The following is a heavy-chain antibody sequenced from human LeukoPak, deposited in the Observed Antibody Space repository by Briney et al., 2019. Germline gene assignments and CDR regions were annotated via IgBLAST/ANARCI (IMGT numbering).Heavy chain of an antibody. CDR2: TSLTGRT. J-gene: IGHJ4*02. D-gene: IGHD1-26*01. V-gene: IGHV4-4*02. Sequence: PSETLSLTCSVSGGSISSSDWYSLVRQPAREGLEWIGETSLTGRTNYDPSLKSRVTMSLDETKNHLALNLASVTAADTAVYYCSRESGPFSPFGHWGQGTLVAVTS. CDR3: SRESGPFSPFGH. CDR1: GGSISSSDW.